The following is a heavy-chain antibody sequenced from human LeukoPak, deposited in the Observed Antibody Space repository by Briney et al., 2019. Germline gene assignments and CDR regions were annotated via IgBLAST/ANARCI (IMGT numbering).Heavy chain of an antibody. Sequence: PGGSLRLSCAASGFTFDDYAMHWVRQAPGKGLEWVSGISWNSGSIGYADSVKGRFTISRDNAKNSLYLQMNSLRAEDTALYYCAKWDILTGFDYWGQGTLVTVSS. D-gene: IGHD3-9*01. V-gene: IGHV3-9*01. CDR2: ISWNSGSI. J-gene: IGHJ4*02. CDR1: GFTFDDYA. CDR3: AKWDILTGFDY.